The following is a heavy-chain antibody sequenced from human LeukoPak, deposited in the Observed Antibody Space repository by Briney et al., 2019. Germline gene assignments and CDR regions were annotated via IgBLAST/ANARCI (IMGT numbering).Heavy chain of an antibody. CDR2: IYYSGST. V-gene: IGHV4-39*07. CDR3: ARDTIGYYDFWSGYYAELIFDY. J-gene: IGHJ4*02. Sequence: SETLSLTCTVPGGSISSSSYYWGWIRQPPGKGLEWIGSIYYSGSTYYNPSLKSRVTISVDTSKNQFSLKLSSVTAADTAVYYCARDTIGYYDFWSGYYAELIFDYWGQGTLVTVSS. CDR1: GGSISSSSYY. D-gene: IGHD3-3*01.